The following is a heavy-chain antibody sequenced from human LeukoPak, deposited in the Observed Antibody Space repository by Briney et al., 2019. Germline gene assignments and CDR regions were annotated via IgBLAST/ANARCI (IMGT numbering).Heavy chain of an antibody. CDR2: IFYSGST. V-gene: IGHV4-39*07. CDR3: AKSNGYDLVDI. CDR1: GGSISSSSYY. Sequence: SETLSLTCTVSGGSISSSSYYWGWIRQPPGKGLEWIGNIFYSGSTYYSPSLKSRVTISLDTSRNQFSLKLNSVTAADTAVYYCAKSNGYDLVDIWGQGTMVTVSS. J-gene: IGHJ3*02. D-gene: IGHD3/OR15-3a*01.